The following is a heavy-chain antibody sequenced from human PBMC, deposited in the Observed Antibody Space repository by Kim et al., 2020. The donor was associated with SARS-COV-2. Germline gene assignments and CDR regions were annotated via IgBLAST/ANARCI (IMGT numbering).Heavy chain of an antibody. D-gene: IGHD5-18*01. CDR2: ISYDGGNK. J-gene: IGHJ6*02. V-gene: IGHV3-30*18. CDR1: GFTFSSYG. CDR3: AKDRREAWIQLWSPFDYYFATDV. Sequence: GGSLRLSCAASGFTFSSYGMHWVRQAPGKGLEWVAVISYDGGNKYYADSVKGRFTISRDNSKNTLYLQMNSLRTEDTAVNYCAKDRREAWIQLWSPFDYYFATDVCGQRKTVTVSS.